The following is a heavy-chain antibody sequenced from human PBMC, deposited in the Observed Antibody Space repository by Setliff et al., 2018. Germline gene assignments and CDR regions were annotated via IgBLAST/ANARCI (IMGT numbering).Heavy chain of an antibody. J-gene: IGHJ4*02. CDR1: GYTSSSYA. Sequence: SCAASGYTSSSYAMTWVRQAPGKGLEWVSIISASGDTTYYADSVKDRFTISRDNSKNTLYLQMNSLRAEDTAVYYCCSGSYLFVYWGQGSLVTVSS. V-gene: IGHV3-23*01. CDR2: ISASGDTT. D-gene: IGHD1-26*01. CDR3: CSGSYLFVY.